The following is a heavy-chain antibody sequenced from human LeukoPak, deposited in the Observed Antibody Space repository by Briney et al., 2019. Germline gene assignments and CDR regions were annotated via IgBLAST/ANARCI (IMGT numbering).Heavy chain of an antibody. CDR1: GFTFSSYW. CDR3: ARDRYISRSWGYDFDY. V-gene: IGHV3-7*01. Sequence: SGGSLRLSCEASGFTFSSYWMSWVRQAPGKGLEWVANIKQDGGEKYYVDSVEGRLTISRDNAKNSLYLQMNSLRAEDTAVYYCARDRYISRSWGYDFDYWGQGTLVTVSS. J-gene: IGHJ4*02. D-gene: IGHD6-13*01. CDR2: IKQDGGEK.